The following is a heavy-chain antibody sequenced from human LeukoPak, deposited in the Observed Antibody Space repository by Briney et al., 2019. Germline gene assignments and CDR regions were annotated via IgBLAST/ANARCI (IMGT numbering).Heavy chain of an antibody. CDR2: ISGSGGST. Sequence: GGSLRLPCAASEFTFSSYGMSWVRQAPGKGLEWVSAISGSGGSTYYAESVKGRFTISRDNSKNTLYLQMNSLRAEDTAVYYCAKRLGVVIDYWGQGTLVTVSS. CDR1: EFTFSSYG. V-gene: IGHV3-23*01. D-gene: IGHD3-3*01. J-gene: IGHJ4*02. CDR3: AKRLGVVIDY.